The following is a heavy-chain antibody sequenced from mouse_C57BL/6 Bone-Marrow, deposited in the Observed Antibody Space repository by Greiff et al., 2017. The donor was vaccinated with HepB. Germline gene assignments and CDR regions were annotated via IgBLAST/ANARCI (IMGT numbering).Heavy chain of an antibody. CDR3: AKDSSGSRWFAY. Sequence: VQRVESDAELVKPGASVKISCKVSGYTFTDHTIHWMKQRPEQGLEWIGYIYPRDGSTKYNEKFKGKATLTADKSSSTAYMQLNSLTSEDSAVYFCAKDSSGSRWFAYWGQGTLVTVSA. CDR2: IYPRDGST. CDR1: GYTFTDHT. V-gene: IGHV1-78*01. J-gene: IGHJ3*01. D-gene: IGHD3-2*02.